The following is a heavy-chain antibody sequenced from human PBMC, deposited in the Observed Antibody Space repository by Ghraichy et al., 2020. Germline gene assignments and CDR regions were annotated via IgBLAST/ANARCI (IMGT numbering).Heavy chain of an antibody. CDR3: ARADYGEYEPFHY. Sequence: GESLNISCAASGFTFSDHYMDWVRQAPGKGLEWVGRIRNKPNSYTTEYAASVKGRFTISRDDSRNSLYLQMTSLKAEDTAVYYCARADYGEYEPFHYWGQGTLVTVSS. V-gene: IGHV3-72*01. J-gene: IGHJ4*02. CDR1: GFTFSDHY. CDR2: IRNKPNSYTT. D-gene: IGHD4-17*01.